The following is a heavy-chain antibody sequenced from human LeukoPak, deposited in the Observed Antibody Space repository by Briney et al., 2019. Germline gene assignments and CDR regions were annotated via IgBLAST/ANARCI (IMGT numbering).Heavy chain of an antibody. J-gene: IGHJ4*02. CDR3: ARDEYSSSWYDDSHGY. Sequence: NPGVSLRLSCAASGLTFSRYSMNWVRQAPGKGLVWVSSISSSSSYIYYADSVKGRFTIPRDNAKNSLYLQMNSLRAEDTAVYYCARDEYSSSWYDDSHGYWGQGTLVTVSS. V-gene: IGHV3-21*01. D-gene: IGHD6-13*01. CDR1: GLTFSRYS. CDR2: ISSSSSYI.